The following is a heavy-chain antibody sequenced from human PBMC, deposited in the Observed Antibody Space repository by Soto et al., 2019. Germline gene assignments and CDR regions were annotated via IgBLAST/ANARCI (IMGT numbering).Heavy chain of an antibody. J-gene: IGHJ6*02. CDR1: GFTFSSYW. D-gene: IGHD5-18*01. CDR2: INSDGSST. CDR3: ARDRDTAMVSNYYYYGMDV. Sequence: GGSLRLSCAASGFTFSSYWMHWVRQAPGKGLVWVSRINSDGSSTSYADSVKGRFTISRDNAKNTLYLQMNSLRAEDTAVYYCARDRDTAMVSNYYYYGMDVWGQGTTVTVSS. V-gene: IGHV3-74*01.